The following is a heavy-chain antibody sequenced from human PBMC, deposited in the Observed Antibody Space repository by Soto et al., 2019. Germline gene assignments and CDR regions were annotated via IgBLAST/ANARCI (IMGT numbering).Heavy chain of an antibody. D-gene: IGHD2-15*01. CDR1: GFTFSSYA. J-gene: IGHJ5*02. Sequence: QVQLVESGGGVVQPGRSLRLSCAASGFTFSSYAMHWVRQAPGKGLEWVAVISYDGSNKYYADSVKGRFTISRDNSKNTLYLQMNSLRAEDTAVYYCARAALIVVVVAAPTNWFDPWGQGTLVTVSS. V-gene: IGHV3-30-3*01. CDR2: ISYDGSNK. CDR3: ARAALIVVVVAAPTNWFDP.